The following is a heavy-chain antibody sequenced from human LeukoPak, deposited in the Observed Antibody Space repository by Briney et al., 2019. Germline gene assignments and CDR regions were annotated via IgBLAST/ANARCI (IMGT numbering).Heavy chain of an antibody. V-gene: IGHV4-59*11. CDR3: ATIKRGSIFGYFDF. D-gene: IGHD5-18*01. Sequence: PSESLSLTCTVSGGPISTHYWSWIRQPPGKGLEWIGYVLDSERTKDNPSLKSRATLSADTSKNQFSLRQTSVTAADSAVYYCATIKRGSIFGYFDFWGQGVLVTVSS. J-gene: IGHJ4*02. CDR2: VLDSERT. CDR1: GGPISTHY.